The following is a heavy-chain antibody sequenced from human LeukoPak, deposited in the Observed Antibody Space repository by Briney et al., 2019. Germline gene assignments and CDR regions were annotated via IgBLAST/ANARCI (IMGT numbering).Heavy chain of an antibody. Sequence: SETLSLTCTVSGDSISSYYWSWIRQPPGKGLEWVGYLSYSGTSNYNPSLKSRLTISIDTSNNQFSLKLTSVTAADTAVYFCARGVNWIDPWGQGTLVTVSS. J-gene: IGHJ5*02. CDR3: ARGVNWIDP. CDR2: LSYSGTS. CDR1: GDSISSYY. V-gene: IGHV4-59*01. D-gene: IGHD6-6*01.